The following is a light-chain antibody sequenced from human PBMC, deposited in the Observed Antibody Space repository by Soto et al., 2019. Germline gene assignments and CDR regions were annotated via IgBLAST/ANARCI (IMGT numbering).Light chain of an antibody. CDR1: QSVSSH. CDR2: GAS. V-gene: IGKV3-15*01. Sequence: EIVMTQSPATLSVSPVEGATVSCRSSQSVSSHLAWYQHKPGQAPRLLFYGASTRATGIPARFSGSGSGTEFTLTISSLQSEDFAVYYCQQYNNWWTFGQGTKVDIK. CDR3: QQYNNWWT. J-gene: IGKJ1*01.